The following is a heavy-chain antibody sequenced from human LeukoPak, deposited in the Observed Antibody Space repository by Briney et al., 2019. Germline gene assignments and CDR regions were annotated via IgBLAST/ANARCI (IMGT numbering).Heavy chain of an antibody. J-gene: IGHJ6*03. CDR2: IYYSGST. V-gene: IGHV4-39*01. CDR3: ASGSPDVVMGYYYYYMDV. Sequence: SETLSLTCTVSGGSISSSSYYWGWIRQPPGKGLEWIGSIYYSGSTYYNPSLKSRVTISVDTSKNRFSLKLSSVTAADTAVYYCASGSPDVVMGYYYYYMDVWGKGTTVTVSS. D-gene: IGHD3-22*01. CDR1: GGSISSSSYY.